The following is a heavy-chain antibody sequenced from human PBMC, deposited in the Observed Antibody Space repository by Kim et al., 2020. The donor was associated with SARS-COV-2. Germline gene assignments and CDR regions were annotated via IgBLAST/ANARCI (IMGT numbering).Heavy chain of an antibody. D-gene: IGHD5-12*01. V-gene: IGHV4-39*01. Sequence: NPSLKRRVTISVDTSKKQFSLKLSSVTAADTAVYYCARPRGYSGYDAFDIWGQGTMVTVSS. J-gene: IGHJ3*02. CDR3: ARPRGYSGYDAFDI.